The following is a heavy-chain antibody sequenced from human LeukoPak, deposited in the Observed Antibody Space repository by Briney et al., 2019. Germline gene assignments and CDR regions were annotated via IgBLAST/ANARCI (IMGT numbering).Heavy chain of an antibody. D-gene: IGHD6-13*01. Sequence: GGSLRLSCAASGFTFSTYSMSWVRQAPGRGLKWVSYISSISSIIYYADSVKGRFTISRDNAKSSLYLQMNSLRAEDTAVYYCARSRPGTEAGQPNFDYWGQGTLVTVSS. CDR2: ISSISSII. V-gene: IGHV3-48*01. CDR3: ARSRPGTEAGQPNFDY. J-gene: IGHJ4*02. CDR1: GFTFSTYS.